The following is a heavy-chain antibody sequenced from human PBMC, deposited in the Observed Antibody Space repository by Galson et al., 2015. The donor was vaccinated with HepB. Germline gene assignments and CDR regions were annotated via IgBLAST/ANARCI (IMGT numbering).Heavy chain of an antibody. V-gene: IGHV1-69*13. Sequence: SVKVSCKASGGTFSSYAISWVRQAPGQGLEWMGGIIPIFGTANYAQKFQGRVTITADESTSTAYVELSSLRSEDTAVYYCARYAYGSGRLRAFDYWGQGTLVTVSS. CDR3: ARYAYGSGRLRAFDY. CDR1: GGTFSSYA. CDR2: IIPIFGTA. J-gene: IGHJ4*02. D-gene: IGHD3-10*01.